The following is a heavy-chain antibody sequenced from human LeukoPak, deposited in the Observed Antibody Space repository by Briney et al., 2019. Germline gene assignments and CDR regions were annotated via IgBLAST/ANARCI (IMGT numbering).Heavy chain of an antibody. D-gene: IGHD3-16*01. CDR3: AREIGIKPFDY. CDR2: IKQDGSEK. J-gene: IGHJ4*02. Sequence: GALRLSCAASGFTFSSYWMSWVRQAPGKGLEWVANIKQDGSEKYYVDSVKGRFTISRDNAKNSLYPQMNSLRAEDTAVYYCAREIGIKPFDYWGQGTLVTVSS. V-gene: IGHV3-7*01. CDR1: GFTFSSYW.